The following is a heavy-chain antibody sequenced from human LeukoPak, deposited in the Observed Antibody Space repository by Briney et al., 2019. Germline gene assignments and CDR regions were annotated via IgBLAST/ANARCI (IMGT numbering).Heavy chain of an antibody. CDR2: IIPIFGTA. CDR1: GGTFISYA. Sequence: ASVKVSCKASGGTFISYAISWVRQAPGQGLEWMGGIIPIFGTANYAQKFQGRVTITADESTSTAYMELSSLRSDDTAVYYCARGPPNWGYDYWGPGTLVTVSS. CDR3: ARGPPNWGYDY. V-gene: IGHV1-69*13. D-gene: IGHD7-27*01. J-gene: IGHJ4*02.